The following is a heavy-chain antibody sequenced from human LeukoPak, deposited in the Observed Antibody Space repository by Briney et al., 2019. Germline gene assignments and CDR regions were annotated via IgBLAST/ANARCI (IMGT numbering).Heavy chain of an antibody. CDR2: INRGGST. CDR3: AREGGFGGVTV. V-gene: IGHV4-34*01. J-gene: IGHJ4*02. Sequence: PSETLSLTCAVYGGSFSSYYWSWIRQPPGKGLEWIGEINRGGSTNYNPSLKSRVTISVDTSKNQFSLKLSSVTAADTAVYYCAREGGFGGVTVWGQGTLVTVSS. D-gene: IGHD3-16*02. CDR1: GGSFSSYY.